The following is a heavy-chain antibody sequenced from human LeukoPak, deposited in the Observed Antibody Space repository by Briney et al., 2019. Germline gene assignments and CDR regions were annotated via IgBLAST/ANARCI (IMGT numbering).Heavy chain of an antibody. CDR3: ARVGVWGSYRPQYFDY. J-gene: IGHJ4*02. D-gene: IGHD3-16*02. Sequence: GGSLRLSCAASGFKFSSYSMKWVRHAPGKGLEWVSFIITSSSYIYYADSLKGRSSISRDNAKNSLYLQLNSLRAEDRAVYYCARVGVWGSYRPQYFDYWGQGTLVTVSS. CDR1: GFKFSSYS. CDR2: IITSSSYI. V-gene: IGHV3-21*01.